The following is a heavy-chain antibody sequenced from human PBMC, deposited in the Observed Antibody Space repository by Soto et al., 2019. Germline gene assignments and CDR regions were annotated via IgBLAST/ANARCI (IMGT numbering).Heavy chain of an antibody. CDR3: ARDATLYESSAYYYLY. CDR1: GGTFSSYA. J-gene: IGHJ4*02. CDR2: IILILGTA. Sequence: QVQLVQSGAEVKKPGSPVKVSCKASGGTFSSYAISWVRQAPGQGLEWMGGIILILGTANYAQKFQGRVMISADESTSTAYVQRSSLRSDYTAVYYCARDATLYESSAYYYLYWGQGTLVTVSS. D-gene: IGHD3-22*01. V-gene: IGHV1-69*01.